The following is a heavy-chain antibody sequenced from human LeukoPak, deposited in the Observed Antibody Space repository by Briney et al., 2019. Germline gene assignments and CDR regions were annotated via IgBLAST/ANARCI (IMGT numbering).Heavy chain of an antibody. CDR1: GGSISSYY. Sequence: PSETLSLTCTVSGGSISSYYWSWIRQPAGKGLEWIGRIYTSGSTNYNPSLKSRVTMSVDTSKNQFSLKLSSVTAADTAVYYCARAHFGIAARLAALDYWGQGTLVTVSS. V-gene: IGHV4-4*07. CDR3: ARAHFGIAARLAALDY. D-gene: IGHD6-6*01. CDR2: IYTSGST. J-gene: IGHJ4*02.